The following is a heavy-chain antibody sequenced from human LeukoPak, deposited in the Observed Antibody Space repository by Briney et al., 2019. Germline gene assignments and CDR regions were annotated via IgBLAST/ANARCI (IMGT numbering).Heavy chain of an antibody. J-gene: IGHJ4*02. CDR3: AREAAY. D-gene: IGHD6-25*01. CDR2: IKGDGSEK. CDR1: VFTFSYYG. Sequence: GGCVTLSCATSVFTFSYYGITWVRHAPGKGLEWLANIKGDGSEKNYVASMKGRFTISRDNVNNSLYLQLNNLRVEDTAMYYCAREAAYWGQGTRVTVSS. V-gene: IGHV3-7*03.